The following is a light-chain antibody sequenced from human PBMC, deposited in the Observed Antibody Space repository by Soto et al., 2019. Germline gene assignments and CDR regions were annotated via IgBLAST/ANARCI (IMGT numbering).Light chain of an antibody. CDR2: AAS. CDR1: QSVSSN. CDR3: QQYNNWPPLT. J-gene: IGKJ3*01. Sequence: EIVMTQSPATLSVSLGERATLSCRASQSVSSNLAWYQQKPGQAPRLLIYAASTRATGIPARFSGSGSGTAFTLPISSLQSEDFVVYYCQQYNNWPPLTFGPGTKVDIK. V-gene: IGKV3-15*01.